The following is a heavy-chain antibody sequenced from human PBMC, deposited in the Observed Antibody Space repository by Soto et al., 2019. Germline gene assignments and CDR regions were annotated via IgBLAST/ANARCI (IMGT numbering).Heavy chain of an antibody. CDR1: GGSISSYY. V-gene: IGHV4-4*07. D-gene: IGHD3-22*01. J-gene: IGHJ3*02. Sequence: SETLSLTCTVSGGSISSYYWSWIRQPAGKGLEWIGRIYTSGSTNYNPSLKSRVTMSVDTSKNQFSLKLSSVTAADTAVYYCARDQYYDSSLWGVAFDIWGQGTMVTGSS. CDR2: IYTSGST. CDR3: ARDQYYDSSLWGVAFDI.